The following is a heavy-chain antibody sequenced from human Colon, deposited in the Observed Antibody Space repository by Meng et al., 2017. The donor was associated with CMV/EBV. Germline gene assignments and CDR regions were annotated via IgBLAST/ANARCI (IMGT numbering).Heavy chain of an antibody. CDR3: ARAPGNGEPLFGMDV. Sequence: QTLSLTCAISGDSVSSNSAAWNWIRQSPSRGLEWLGRTYYRSKWYNDYAVSVKSRLPINPDTSKNQFSLQLNSVTPKDTAVYYCARAPGNGEPLFGMDVWGQGTTVTVSS. CDR1: GDSVSSNSAA. J-gene: IGHJ6*02. CDR2: TYYRSKWYN. D-gene: IGHD4-17*01. V-gene: IGHV6-1*01.